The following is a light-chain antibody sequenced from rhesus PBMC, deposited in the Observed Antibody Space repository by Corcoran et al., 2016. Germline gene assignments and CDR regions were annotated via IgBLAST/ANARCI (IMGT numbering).Light chain of an antibody. CDR3: QQYSNWPLT. CDR1: QSVSSY. V-gene: IGKV3S9*01. J-gene: IGKJ4*01. CDR2: GAS. Sequence: EIVMTQSPATLSLSPGERATLSCRASQSVSSYVAWYQQKPEQAPRLLIYGASSRATGIPDRFSGRGSGTDVTLTISSLEPEDFAVYYCQQYSNWPLTVGGGTKVEIK.